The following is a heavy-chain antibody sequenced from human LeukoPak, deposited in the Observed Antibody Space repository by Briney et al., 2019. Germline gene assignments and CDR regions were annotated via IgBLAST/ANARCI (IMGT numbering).Heavy chain of an antibody. Sequence: GESLKISCKASGYSFTSYWICWVRQMPGKGLEWIGIIYPGDSDTRYSPSFQGQVTISADKSSSTAYLKWSSLKASDTAMYCCARLPIRYFVWSPFDWWFDPWGQGTLVTVSS. CDR2: IYPGDSDT. J-gene: IGHJ5*02. V-gene: IGHV5-51*01. CDR1: GYSFTSYW. D-gene: IGHD3-9*01. CDR3: ARLPIRYFVWSPFDWWFDP.